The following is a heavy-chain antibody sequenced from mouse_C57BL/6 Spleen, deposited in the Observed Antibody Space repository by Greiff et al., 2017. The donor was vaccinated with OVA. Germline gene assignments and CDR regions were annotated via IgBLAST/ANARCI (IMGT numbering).Heavy chain of an antibody. CDR3: ARGRDEYDEGFAY. CDR1: GFTFSDYG. V-gene: IGHV5-17*01. CDR2: ISSGSSTI. D-gene: IGHD2-4*01. Sequence: EVMLVESGGGLVKPGGSLKLSCAASGFTFSDYGMHWVRQAPEKGLEWVAYISSGSSTIYYADTVQGRFTISRDNAKNTLFLQMTSLRSEDTAMYYCARGRDEYDEGFAYWGQGTLGTVSA. J-gene: IGHJ3*01.